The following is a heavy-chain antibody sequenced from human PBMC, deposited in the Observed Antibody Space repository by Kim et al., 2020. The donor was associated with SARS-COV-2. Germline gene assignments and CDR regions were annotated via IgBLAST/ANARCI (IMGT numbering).Heavy chain of an antibody. V-gene: IGHV3-74*01. CDR3: ASGSGSSGFHSLGKDV. Sequence: GGSLRLSCAASGFTFSSHWMHWVRQAPGKGLEWVSRITAGRPATDYAASVKGRFTISRDNAKSILDLQMNSLRAEDTAVYYCASGSGSSGFHSLGKDV. J-gene: IGHJ3*01. CDR1: GFTFSSHW. CDR2: ITAGRPAT. D-gene: IGHD1-26*01.